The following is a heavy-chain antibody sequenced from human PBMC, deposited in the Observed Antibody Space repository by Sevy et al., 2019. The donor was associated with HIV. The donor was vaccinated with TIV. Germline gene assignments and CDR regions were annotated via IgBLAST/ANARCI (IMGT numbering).Heavy chain of an antibody. D-gene: IGHD3-10*01. CDR3: ARSYGSGNHYAY. V-gene: IGHV1-18*01. CDR1: GYTFISYA. J-gene: IGHJ4*02. Sequence: ASVKVSCKASGYTFISYAINWVRQAPGQGLEWMGWISAYNGNTNYAQKLQGRVTMTTDTSSSTAYMELRSLRSDDTALYYCARSYGSGNHYAYWGQGTLVTVSS. CDR2: ISAYNGNT.